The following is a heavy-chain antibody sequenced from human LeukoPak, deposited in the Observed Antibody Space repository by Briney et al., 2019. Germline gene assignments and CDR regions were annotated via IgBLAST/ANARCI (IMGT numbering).Heavy chain of an antibody. V-gene: IGHV3-23*01. Sequence: GGSLRLSCAASGFTVSSNYMSWVRQAPGKGLEWVSAISGSGGSTYYADSVKGRFTISRDNSKNTLYLQMNSLRAEDTAVYYCAKVGPSGGWIDYWGQGTLVTVSS. J-gene: IGHJ4*02. D-gene: IGHD2-15*01. CDR2: ISGSGGST. CDR1: GFTVSSNY. CDR3: AKVGPSGGWIDY.